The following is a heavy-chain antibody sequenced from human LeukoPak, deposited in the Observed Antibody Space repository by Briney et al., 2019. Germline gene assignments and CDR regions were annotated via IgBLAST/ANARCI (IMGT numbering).Heavy chain of an antibody. CDR1: NDSISSYC. J-gene: IGHJ5*02. Sequence: SETLSLTCTVSNDSISSYCCSWVRQPPGKGLEWIGFMCPSGRTDYNPSLKNRVTMSIDTSKNQLSMELRFLTAADTAVYYCATSYDGKTAPYDLWGHGTLVTVSS. D-gene: IGHD4-23*01. CDR3: ATSYDGKTAPYDL. CDR2: MCPSGRT. V-gene: IGHV4-4*08.